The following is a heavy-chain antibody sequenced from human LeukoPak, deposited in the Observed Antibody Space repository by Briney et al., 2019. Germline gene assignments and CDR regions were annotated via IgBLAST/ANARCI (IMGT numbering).Heavy chain of an antibody. Sequence: GGSLRLSCAASGFSFSIYWMSWVRQAPGQGLEWVANINQGGSETYYVDSVKGRFAISRDNAKNSLFLQLNSLRAEDTAVYYCARSPGVGTVDYWGQGSLVTVSS. CDR1: GFSFSIYW. J-gene: IGHJ4*02. V-gene: IGHV3-7*01. CDR2: INQGGSET. CDR3: ARSPGVGTVDY. D-gene: IGHD3-3*01.